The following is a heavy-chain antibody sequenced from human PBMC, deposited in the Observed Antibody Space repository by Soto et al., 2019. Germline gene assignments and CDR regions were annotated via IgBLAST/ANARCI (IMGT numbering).Heavy chain of an antibody. D-gene: IGHD6-13*01. V-gene: IGHV4-30-4*01. Sequence: PSETLSLTCTVSGGSISSGDYYWSWIRQPPGKGLEWIGYIYYSGSTYYNPSLKSRVTISVDTSKNQFSLKLSYVTAADTAVYYCARVRPQLGYYYYGIDVWGRGTTVTVSS. CDR1: GGSISSGDYY. CDR2: IYYSGST. CDR3: ARVRPQLGYYYYGIDV. J-gene: IGHJ6*02.